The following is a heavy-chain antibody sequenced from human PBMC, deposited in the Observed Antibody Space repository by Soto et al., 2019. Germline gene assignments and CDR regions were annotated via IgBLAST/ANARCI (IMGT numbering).Heavy chain of an antibody. CDR2: IYYSGST. CDR3: ARVPHAYYFVY. V-gene: IGHV4-39*01. CDR1: GGSISSSSYY. Sequence: QLQLQESGPGLVKPSETLSLTCTVSGGSISSSSYYWGWIRQPPGKGLEWIGSIYYSGSTYYNPSLKSRVTISVDTSKNQFSLKLSSVTAADTAVYYCARVPHAYYFVYWGQGTLVTVSS. J-gene: IGHJ4*02.